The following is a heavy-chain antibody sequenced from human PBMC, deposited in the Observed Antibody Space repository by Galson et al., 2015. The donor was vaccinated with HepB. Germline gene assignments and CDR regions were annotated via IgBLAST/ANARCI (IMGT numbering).Heavy chain of an antibody. Sequence: SLRLSCAASGFTFSSYAMSWVRQAPGKGLEWVSAISGSGGSTYYADSVKGRFTISRDNSKNTLYLQMNSLRAEGTAVYYCAKDQRGNYGSGRKGSWFDPWGQGTLVTVSS. V-gene: IGHV3-23*01. CDR2: ISGSGGST. CDR3: AKDQRGNYGSGRKGSWFDP. CDR1: GFTFSSYA. J-gene: IGHJ5*02. D-gene: IGHD3-10*01.